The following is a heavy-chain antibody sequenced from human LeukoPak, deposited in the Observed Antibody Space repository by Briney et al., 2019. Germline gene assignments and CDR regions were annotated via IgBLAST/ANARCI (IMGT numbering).Heavy chain of an antibody. V-gene: IGHV3-48*01. D-gene: IGHD4-17*01. CDR2: ITGSGTDI. CDR3: ARDQDYGFTY. J-gene: IGHJ4*02. CDR1: GFNFSSYS. Sequence: GGSLRLSCAASGFNFSSYSMNWVRQAPGKGPEWISWITGSGTDIIYADSVKGRFTISRDNAKNSLYLQMNSLRAEDTAVYYCARDQDYGFTYWGQGTLVTVSS.